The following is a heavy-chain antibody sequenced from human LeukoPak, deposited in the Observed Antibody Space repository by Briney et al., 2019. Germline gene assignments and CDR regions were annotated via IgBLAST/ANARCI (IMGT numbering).Heavy chain of an antibody. CDR3: ARDGSYSPRCWFDP. CDR2: INTNTGNP. CDR1: GYTFTSYA. D-gene: IGHD1-26*01. J-gene: IGHJ5*02. Sequence: ASVKVSCKASGYTFTSYAMHWVRQAPGQGLEWMGWINTNTGNPTYAQGFTGRFVFSLDTSVSTAYLQISSLKAEDTAVYYCARDGSYSPRCWFDPWGQGTLVTVSS. V-gene: IGHV7-4-1*02.